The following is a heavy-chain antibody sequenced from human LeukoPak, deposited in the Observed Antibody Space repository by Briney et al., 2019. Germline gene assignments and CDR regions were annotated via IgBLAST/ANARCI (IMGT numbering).Heavy chain of an antibody. CDR3: ARRTVTTGPPYYYYYYYMDV. CDR1: GFTFSSYS. Sequence: PGGSLRLSCAASGFTFSSYSMNWVRQAPGKGLEWVSYISSSSSTIYYADSVKGRFTISRDNAKNPLYLQMNSLRAEDTAVYYCARRTVTTGPPYYYYYYYMDVWGKGTTVTVSS. J-gene: IGHJ6*03. D-gene: IGHD4-17*01. V-gene: IGHV3-48*01. CDR2: ISSSSSTI.